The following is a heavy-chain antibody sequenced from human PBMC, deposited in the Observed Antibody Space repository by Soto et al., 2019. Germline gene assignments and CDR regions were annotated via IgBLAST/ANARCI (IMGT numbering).Heavy chain of an antibody. CDR2: IIPMLESV. J-gene: IGHJ6*02. V-gene: IGHV1-69*12. CDR3: ARTYHYDRGGKTYVYEGMDV. D-gene: IGHD3-22*01. Sequence: QVQLVQSGAEVKKPGSSVKVSCKASGGTFDNYAITWVRQAPGQGLEWVGGIIPMLESVNYAEKFQDRVTITADESKSIANIEVRIPRSEDTAMYYCARTYHYDRGGKTYVYEGMDVWGQGTTITVSS. CDR1: GGTFDNYA.